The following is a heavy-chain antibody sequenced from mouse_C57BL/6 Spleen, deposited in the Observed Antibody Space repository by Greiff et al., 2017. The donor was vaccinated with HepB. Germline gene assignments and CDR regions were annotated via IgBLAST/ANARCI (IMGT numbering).Heavy chain of an antibody. V-gene: IGHV1-15*01. CDR2: IDPETGGT. Sequence: VKLQESGAELVRPGASVTLSCKASGYTFTDYEMHWVKQTPVHGLEWIGAIDPETGGTAYNQKFKGKAILTADKSSSTAYMELRSLTSEDSAVYYCTRKRYDGYYNYFDYWGQGTTLTVSS. CDR3: TRKRYDGYYNYFDY. CDR1: GYTFTDYE. J-gene: IGHJ2*01. D-gene: IGHD2-3*01.